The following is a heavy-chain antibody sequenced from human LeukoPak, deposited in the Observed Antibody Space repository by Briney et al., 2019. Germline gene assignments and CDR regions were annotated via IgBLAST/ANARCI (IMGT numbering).Heavy chain of an antibody. CDR2: IYTSGST. CDR3: AREDYTHYYYMDV. Sequence: SETLFLTCTVSGGSISSGGYYWSWIRQPPGKGLEWIGRIYTSGSTNYNPSLKSRVTMSVDTSKNQFSLKLSSVTAADTAVYYCAREDYTHYYYMDVWGKGTTVTVSS. CDR1: GGSISSGGYY. V-gene: IGHV4-61*02. J-gene: IGHJ6*03. D-gene: IGHD4-11*01.